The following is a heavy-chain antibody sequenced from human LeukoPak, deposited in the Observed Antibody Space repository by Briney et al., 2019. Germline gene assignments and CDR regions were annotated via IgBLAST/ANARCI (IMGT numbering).Heavy chain of an antibody. CDR3: AKAPVTSCRGAFCYPFDY. V-gene: IGHV3-23*01. D-gene: IGHD2-15*01. CDR2: MSSSDDGR. CDR1: GFSFSSCA. Sequence: GGSLRLSCATSGFSFSSCAMSWVRQAPGKGLEWVSAMSSSDDGRYYAASVRGRFTISRDTSRSTLYLQMNSLRAEDAAVYYCAKAPVTSCRGAFCYPFDYWGQGTLVTVSS. J-gene: IGHJ4*02.